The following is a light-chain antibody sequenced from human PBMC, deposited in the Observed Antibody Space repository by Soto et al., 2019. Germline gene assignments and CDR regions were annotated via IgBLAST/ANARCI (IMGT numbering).Light chain of an antibody. J-gene: IGKJ2*01. CDR1: QSVSRN. V-gene: IGKV3-15*01. CDR2: GAS. Sequence: EIVLTQSPATLSVSPGERATLSCRTSQSVSRNLAWYHQTPGQAPRLLIYGASNRATGIPDRFSGSGSGTDFTLTISSVQSEDSAVYYCQQYNNWPRTFGQGTKVDI. CDR3: QQYNNWPRT.